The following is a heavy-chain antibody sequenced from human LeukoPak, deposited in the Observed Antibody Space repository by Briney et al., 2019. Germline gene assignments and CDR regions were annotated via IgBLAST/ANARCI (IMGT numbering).Heavy chain of an antibody. CDR1: GFTFSNAW. V-gene: IGHV3-15*01. CDR3: TTDLGCSGGSCYSF. Sequence: GGSLRLSCAASGFTFSNAWMSWVRQAPGKGLEWVGRIKSKTDGGTTDYAAPVKGRFTISRDGSKNTLYLQMNSLKTEDTAVYYCTTDLGCSGGSCYSFWGQGTLVTVSS. J-gene: IGHJ4*02. CDR2: IKSKTDGGTT. D-gene: IGHD2-15*01.